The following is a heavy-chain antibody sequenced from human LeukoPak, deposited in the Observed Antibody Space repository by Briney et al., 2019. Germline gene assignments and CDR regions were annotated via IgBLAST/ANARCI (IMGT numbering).Heavy chain of an antibody. D-gene: IGHD3-16*02. Sequence: GGSLRLSCVASGFSVSTFDMYWVRQAAGGGLEWVAAVGTNHDTLYLGSVKGRFTISRENAKNSLSLEMSYLTVEDTAVYYCTREWRGIASHYSGMDVWGQRTAVIVSS. CDR3: TREWRGIASHYSGMDV. J-gene: IGHJ6*02. V-gene: IGHV3-13*01. CDR1: GFSVSTFD. CDR2: VGTNHDT.